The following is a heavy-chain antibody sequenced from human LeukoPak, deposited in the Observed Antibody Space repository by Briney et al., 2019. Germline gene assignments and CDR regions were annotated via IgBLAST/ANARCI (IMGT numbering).Heavy chain of an antibody. Sequence: GGSLRLSCEASGFNFNIYSMNWVRRAPGKGLEWVSYITGGGTPIYYGDSVKGRFTIFRDNAKNSLYLQMNSLRVEDTAVYYCARGLQWGFDWWGQGTLVTVSS. D-gene: IGHD1-26*01. V-gene: IGHV3-48*01. CDR3: ARGLQWGFDW. CDR2: ITGGGTPI. J-gene: IGHJ4*02. CDR1: GFNFNIYS.